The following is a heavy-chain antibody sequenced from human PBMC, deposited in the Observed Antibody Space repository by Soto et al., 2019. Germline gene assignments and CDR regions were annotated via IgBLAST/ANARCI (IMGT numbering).Heavy chain of an antibody. CDR3: AKGPEYDSVTAYRSMDH. J-gene: IGHJ4*02. V-gene: IGHV3-23*01. CDR1: GLTVSNCA. Sequence: GVLRLSCAASGLTVSNCAMNWVRQAPGKGLEWVSAISGSGGSTFYADSVKGRFTISRGNSKSTLYLQMNSLRAEDTAVYYCAKGPEYDSVTAYRSMDHWGQGTLVTVSS. CDR2: ISGSGGST. D-gene: IGHD3-9*01.